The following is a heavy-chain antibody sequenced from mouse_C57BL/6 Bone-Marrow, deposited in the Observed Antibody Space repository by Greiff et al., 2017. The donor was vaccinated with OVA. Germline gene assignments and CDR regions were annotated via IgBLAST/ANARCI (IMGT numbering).Heavy chain of an antibody. Sequence: QQSGAELVKPGASVKMSCKASGYTFTSYWITWVKQRPGQGLEWIGDIYPGSGSTNYNEKFKSKATLTVDTSSSTAYMQLSSLTSEDSAVYYCARCGYYLYYYAMDYWGQGTSVTVSS. V-gene: IGHV1-55*01. CDR3: ARCGYYLYYYAMDY. CDR1: GYTFTSYW. D-gene: IGHD2-3*01. J-gene: IGHJ4*01. CDR2: IYPGSGST.